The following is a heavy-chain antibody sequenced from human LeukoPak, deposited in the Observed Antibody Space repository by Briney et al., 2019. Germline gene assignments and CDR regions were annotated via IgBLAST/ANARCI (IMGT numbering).Heavy chain of an antibody. J-gene: IGHJ3*01. CDR2: ISGSGGST. CDR1: GFTFSSYA. D-gene: IGHD3-22*01. CDR3: AKDHMIVVVLGAFDV. Sequence: GGSLRLSCAASGFTFSSYAMSWVRQAPGKGLEWVSAISGSGGSTYYADSVKGRFTISRDNSKNTLYLQMNSLRAEDTAVYYCAKDHMIVVVLGAFDVWGQGTMVTVSS. V-gene: IGHV3-23*01.